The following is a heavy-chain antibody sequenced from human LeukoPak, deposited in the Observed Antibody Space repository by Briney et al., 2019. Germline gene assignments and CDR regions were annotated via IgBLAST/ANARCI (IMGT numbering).Heavy chain of an antibody. J-gene: IGHJ5*02. CDR1: GFTFSSYS. CDR3: ARDPRNVGLAP. CDR2: NNGDGSTT. V-gene: IGHV3-74*01. D-gene: IGHD2-15*01. Sequence: GSLRLSCAASGFTFSSYSMNWIRQAPGKGLMYISRNNGDGSTTNYADVVKGRFTMSRDNVKNTLYLQMNSLRVEDTAVYYCARDPRNVGLAPWGQGTLVTVSS.